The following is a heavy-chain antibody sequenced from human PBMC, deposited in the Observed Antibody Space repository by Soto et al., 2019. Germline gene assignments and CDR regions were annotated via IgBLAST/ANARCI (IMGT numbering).Heavy chain of an antibody. J-gene: IGHJ4*02. D-gene: IGHD3-3*01. CDR1: GFTFSSYW. CDR2: IKQDGSEK. CDR3: ERDFGSDFWSGPTYY. Sequence: PVGSLRLSCAASGFTFSSYWMSWVRQAPGKGLEWVANIKQDGSEKYYMDSVKGRFTISRDNAKNSLYLQMNSLRAEDTAVYYCERDFGSDFWSGPTYYWGQGTLVTVSS. V-gene: IGHV3-7*05.